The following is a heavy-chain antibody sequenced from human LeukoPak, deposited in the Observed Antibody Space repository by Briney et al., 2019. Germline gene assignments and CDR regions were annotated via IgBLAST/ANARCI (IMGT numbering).Heavy chain of an antibody. CDR2: ISGSGGST. V-gene: IGHV3-23*01. CDR3: AKFRDSSSWVWFDP. CDR1: GFTFSSYA. Sequence: PGGSLRLSCAASGFTFSSYAMSWVRQAPGKGLERVSAISGSGGSTYHADSVKGRFTISRDNSKNTLYLQMNSLRAEDTAVYYCAKFRDSSSWVWFDPWGQGTLVTVSS. D-gene: IGHD6-13*01. J-gene: IGHJ5*02.